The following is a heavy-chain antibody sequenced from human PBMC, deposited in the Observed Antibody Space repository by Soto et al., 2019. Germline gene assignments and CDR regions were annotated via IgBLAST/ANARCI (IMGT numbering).Heavy chain of an antibody. CDR3: ARGLYCSSICWFTL. D-gene: IGHD2-2*02. CDR1: GFTFSSYA. CDR2: TSYDGSNK. Sequence: GGSLRLSCAASGFTFSSYAMHWVRQAPGKGLERVAVTSYDGSNKYYADSVKGRFTISRDNSKNTLYLQMNSLRAEDTAVYYCARGLYCSSICWFTLWGQGTLVTVSS. J-gene: IGHJ4*02. V-gene: IGHV3-30-3*01.